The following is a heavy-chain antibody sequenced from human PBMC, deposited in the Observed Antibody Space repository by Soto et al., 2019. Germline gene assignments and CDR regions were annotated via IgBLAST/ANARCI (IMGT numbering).Heavy chain of an antibody. Sequence: GGSLRLSCAASGFTFSNYAMHWVRQAPGKGLEWVSAITNSGSNKYYTDSVKGRFTISRDNSKNTLYLQMNSLRAEDTAVYYCARDLGDGYLYDAFDIWGQGTMVTVSS. CDR3: ARDLGDGYLYDAFDI. V-gene: IGHV3-23*01. J-gene: IGHJ3*02. D-gene: IGHD5-12*01. CDR1: GFTFSNYA. CDR2: ITNSGSNK.